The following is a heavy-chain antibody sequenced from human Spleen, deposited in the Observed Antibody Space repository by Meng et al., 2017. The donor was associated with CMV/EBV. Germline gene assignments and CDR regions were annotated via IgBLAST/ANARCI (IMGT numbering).Heavy chain of an antibody. J-gene: IGHJ6*02. CDR1: GGSISSYY. D-gene: IGHD3-22*01. Sequence: SETLSLTCTVSGGSISSYYWSWIRQPAGKGLEWIGRIYTSGSTNYNPSLKSRVTMSVDTSKNQFSLKLTSVIAADTAMYYCARAYYDSTGSYYGLDVWGHGTTVTVSS. V-gene: IGHV4-4*07. CDR3: ARAYYDSTGSYYGLDV. CDR2: IYTSGST.